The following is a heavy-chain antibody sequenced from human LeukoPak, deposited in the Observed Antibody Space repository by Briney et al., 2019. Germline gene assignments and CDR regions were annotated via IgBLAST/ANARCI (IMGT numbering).Heavy chain of an antibody. CDR2: INTNTGNP. J-gene: IGHJ1*01. CDR3: ARARIAAAGTTEYFQH. Sequence: ASVKVSCKASGYTFTGYYMHWVRQAPGQGLEWMGWINTNTGNPTYAQGFTGRFVFSLDTSVSTAYLQISSLKAEDTAVYYCARARIAAAGTTEYFQHWGQGTLVTVSS. V-gene: IGHV7-4-1*02. CDR1: GYTFTGYY. D-gene: IGHD6-13*01.